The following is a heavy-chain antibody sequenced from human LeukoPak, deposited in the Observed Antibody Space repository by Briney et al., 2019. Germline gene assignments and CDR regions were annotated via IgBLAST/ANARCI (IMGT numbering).Heavy chain of an antibody. CDR1: GGSISSGDYY. CDR2: IYYSGST. D-gene: IGHD6-19*01. J-gene: IGHJ4*02. Sequence: PSQTLSLTCTVSGGSISSGDYYWSWIRQPPGKGLEWIGYIYYSGSTYYNPSLKSRVTISVDTSKNQFSLKLSSVTAADTAVYYCARETNESGSAWSLDYWGQGTLVTVSS. V-gene: IGHV4-30-4*08. CDR3: ARETNESGSAWSLDY.